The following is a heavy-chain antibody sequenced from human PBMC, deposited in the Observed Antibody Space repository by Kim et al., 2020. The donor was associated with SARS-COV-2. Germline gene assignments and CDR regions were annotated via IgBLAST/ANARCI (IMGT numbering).Heavy chain of an antibody. D-gene: IGHD2-8*02. CDR2: ISGSGGST. CDR3: AKPKRRGLWSYYFDY. V-gene: IGHV3-23*01. CDR1: GFTFSSYA. J-gene: IGHJ4*02. Sequence: GGSLRLSCAASGFTFSSYAMSWVRQAPGKGLEWVSAISGSGGSTYYADSVKGRFTISRDNSKNTLYLQMNSLRAEDTAVYYCAKPKRRGLWSYYFDYWGQGTLVTVSS.